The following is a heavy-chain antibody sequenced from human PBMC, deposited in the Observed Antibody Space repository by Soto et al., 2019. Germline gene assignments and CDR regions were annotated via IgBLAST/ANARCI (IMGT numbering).Heavy chain of an antibody. CDR2: IYYGWST. D-gene: IGHD6-13*01. CDR3: ASRHSSPYFDY. J-gene: IGHJ4*02. V-gene: IGHV4-30-4*01. CDR1: GGSISSGDYY. Sequence: QVQLQESGPGLVKPSQTLSLTCTVSGGSISSGDYYWSWIRQPPGKGLERIGSIYYGWSTYYNPSLKSRVTISVDTSKNQFSLKLNSVTAADTAVYYCASRHSSPYFDYWGQGTLVTVSS.